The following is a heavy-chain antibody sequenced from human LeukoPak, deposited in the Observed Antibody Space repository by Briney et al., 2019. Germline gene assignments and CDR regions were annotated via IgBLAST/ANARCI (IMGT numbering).Heavy chain of an antibody. J-gene: IGHJ4*02. CDR3: ARDQVSGSVLSGFDY. CDR2: INSNGDDT. V-gene: IGHV3-64*01. D-gene: IGHD1-26*01. CDR1: GFTFSHYS. Sequence: GGSLRLSCAASGFTFSHYSMHWVRQAPGKGLEYVSAINSNGDDTYYANSVKGRFTISRDNSKNTLFLQMGSLRAEDTAVYYCARDQVSGSVLSGFDYWGQGTLVTVSS.